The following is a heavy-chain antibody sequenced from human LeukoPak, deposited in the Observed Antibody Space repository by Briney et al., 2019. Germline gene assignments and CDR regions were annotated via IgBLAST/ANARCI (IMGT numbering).Heavy chain of an antibody. CDR2: IYTSGST. D-gene: IGHD3/OR15-3a*01. V-gene: IGHV4-61*02. CDR1: GGSISSGSYY. J-gene: IGHJ4*02. CDR3: ARSHSVWTSFDY. Sequence: SETLSLTCTVSGGSISSGSYYWSWVRQPAGEGLEWIGRIYTSGSTNYNPSLKSRVTISVDTSKNQFSLKLSSVTAADTAVYYCARSHSVWTSFDYWGQGTLVTVSS.